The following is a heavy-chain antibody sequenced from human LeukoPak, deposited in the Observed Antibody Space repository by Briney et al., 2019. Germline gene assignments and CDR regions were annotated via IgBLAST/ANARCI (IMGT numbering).Heavy chain of an antibody. V-gene: IGHV4-39*01. Sequence: SETLSLTCTVSSGSISSSSYYWGWIRQPPGKGLEWIGSIYYSGSTYYNPSLKSRVTISVDTSKNQFSLKLSSVTAADTAVYYCARHGAIRKYQLLVNWFDPWGQGTLVTVSS. D-gene: IGHD2-2*01. J-gene: IGHJ5*02. CDR3: ARHGAIRKYQLLVNWFDP. CDR1: SGSISSSSYY. CDR2: IYYSGST.